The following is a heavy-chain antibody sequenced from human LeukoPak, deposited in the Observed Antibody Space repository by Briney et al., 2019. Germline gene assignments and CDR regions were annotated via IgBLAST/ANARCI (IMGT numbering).Heavy chain of an antibody. J-gene: IGHJ4*02. Sequence: GGSLRLSCAASGFTFSSYSMNWVRQAPGKGLEWVSSISSSSYIYYADSVKGRFTISRDNAKNSLYLQMNSLRAEDTAVYYCARAPLTYGSGSYYIDYWGQGTLVTVSS. V-gene: IGHV3-21*01. CDR2: ISSSSYI. CDR1: GFTFSSYS. D-gene: IGHD3-10*01. CDR3: ARAPLTYGSGSYYIDY.